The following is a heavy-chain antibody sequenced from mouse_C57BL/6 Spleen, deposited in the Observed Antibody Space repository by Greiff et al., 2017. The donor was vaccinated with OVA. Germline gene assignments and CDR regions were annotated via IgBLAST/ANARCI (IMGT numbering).Heavy chain of an antibody. V-gene: IGHV1-52*01. J-gene: IGHJ3*01. CDR2: IDPSDSET. CDR3: ARDGSSYDAWFAY. Sequence: QVQLQQPGAELVRPGSSVKLSCKASGYTFTSYWMHWVKPRPIQGLEWIGNIDPSDSETHYNQKFKDKATLTVDKSSSTAYMQLSSLTSEDSAVYYCARDGSSYDAWFAYWGQGTLVTVSA. D-gene: IGHD1-1*01. CDR1: GYTFTSYW.